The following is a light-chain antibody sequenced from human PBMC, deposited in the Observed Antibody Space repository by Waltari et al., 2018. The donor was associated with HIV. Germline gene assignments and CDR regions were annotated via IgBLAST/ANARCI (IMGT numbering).Light chain of an antibody. J-gene: IGKJ5*01. Sequence: VVLTQSPVTLSVSPGESATLSCRASQSVRNNLAWYQQEPGQAPRLLIYGASTRATGISDRFSGSGSGTEFTLSISRLQSEDSAVYYCQEYNKWPAITFGQGTRLEIK. CDR2: GAS. V-gene: IGKV3-15*01. CDR1: QSVRNN. CDR3: QEYNKWPAIT.